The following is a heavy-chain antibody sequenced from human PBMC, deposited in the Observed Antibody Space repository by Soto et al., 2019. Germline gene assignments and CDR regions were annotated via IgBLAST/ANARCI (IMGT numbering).Heavy chain of an antibody. J-gene: IGHJ3*01. CDR3: GRDFGVSPSHADAVDF. Sequence: QVQLVESGGGVVQPGRSLRLSCAASGFIFNSYAMHWVRQAPGKGLEWVAAISTDGTNKYYVEPAKGRFTISRDNSKNTLYLQMSSLRPDDTAVYYCGRDFGVSPSHADAVDFWGRGTMVTVSS. D-gene: IGHD2-8*01. CDR2: ISTDGTNK. V-gene: IGHV3-30-3*01. CDR1: GFIFNSYA.